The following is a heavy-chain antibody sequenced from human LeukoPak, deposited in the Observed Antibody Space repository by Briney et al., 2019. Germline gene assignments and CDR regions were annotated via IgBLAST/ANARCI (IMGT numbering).Heavy chain of an antibody. V-gene: IGHV3-7*03. Sequence: GGSLRLSCTASGFTFSSSWMSWVRQAPGKGLEWVANIKQDGSEKYYVDSVKGRFIMSRDNSKNTLYLQMNSLRAEDTAVYYCASLYYGDYVRYWGQGTLVTVSS. J-gene: IGHJ4*02. CDR3: ASLYYGDYVRY. CDR2: IKQDGSEK. CDR1: GFTFSSSW. D-gene: IGHD4-17*01.